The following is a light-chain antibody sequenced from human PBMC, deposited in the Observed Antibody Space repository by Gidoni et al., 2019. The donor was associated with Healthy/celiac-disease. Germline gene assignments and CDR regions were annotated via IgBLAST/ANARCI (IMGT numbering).Light chain of an antibody. CDR1: QTVSSY. V-gene: IGKV3-11*01. Sequence: DIVLTQSPSSLSLSPGERATLTCQASQTVSSYLAWYHQKPGQAPKLLIYDASNRATGIPARFSGSGSGTDFTLTISSLEPEDIAVYYCQQCSNWPLTFGGGTKVEIK. J-gene: IGKJ4*01. CDR3: QQCSNWPLT. CDR2: DAS.